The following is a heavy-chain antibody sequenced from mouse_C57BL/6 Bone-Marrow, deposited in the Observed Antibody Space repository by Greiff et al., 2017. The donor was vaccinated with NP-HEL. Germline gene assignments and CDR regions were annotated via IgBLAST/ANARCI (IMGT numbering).Heavy chain of an antibody. J-gene: IGHJ4*01. CDR1: GYTFTNYW. CDR3: ARNYYGSNYYAMDY. D-gene: IGHD1-1*01. Sequence: QVQLQQSGAELVRPGTSVKMSCKASGYTFTNYWIGWAKQRPGHGLEWIGDIYPGGGYTNYNEKFKGKATLTADKSSSTAYMQFSSLTSEDSAIYYCARNYYGSNYYAMDYWGQGTSVTVSS. CDR2: IYPGGGYT. V-gene: IGHV1-63*01.